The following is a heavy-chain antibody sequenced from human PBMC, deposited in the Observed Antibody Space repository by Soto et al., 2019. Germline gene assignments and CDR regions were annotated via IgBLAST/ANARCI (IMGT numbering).Heavy chain of an antibody. CDR2: IKYDGSEE. V-gene: IGHV3-7*03. J-gene: IGHJ4*02. CDR1: GFSFSSVW. Sequence: GGSLRLSSVVSGFSFSSVWMTWVRQAPGKGLECVANIKYDGSEEYYVDSVKGRFTISRDNAKNSLYLQMNSLRAEDTAVYYCAKPPGYDYIWASYRYTDYWGQGTLVTVSS. D-gene: IGHD3-16*02. CDR3: AKPPGYDYIWASYRYTDY.